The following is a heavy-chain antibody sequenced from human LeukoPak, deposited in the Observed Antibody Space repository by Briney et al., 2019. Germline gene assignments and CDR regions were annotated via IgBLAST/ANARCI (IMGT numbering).Heavy chain of an antibody. D-gene: IGHD2-21*02. Sequence: GGSLRLSCAASGFTFRSYAMNWVRQAPGKGLEWVPHISDNGGRTYYAESVKGRFAISRDNSKNTLYLQMNSLRVEDTALYYCAKDLPTKCRGDCPSDYWGQGTLVTVSS. CDR1: GFTFRSYA. CDR2: ISDNGGRT. CDR3: AKDLPTKCRGDCPSDY. V-gene: IGHV3-23*01. J-gene: IGHJ4*02.